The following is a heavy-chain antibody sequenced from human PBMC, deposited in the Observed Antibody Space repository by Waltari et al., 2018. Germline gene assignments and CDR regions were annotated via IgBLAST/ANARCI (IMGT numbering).Heavy chain of an antibody. CDR1: GAPITSYY. J-gene: IGHJ4*02. CDR3: ASDDDYCSGTTCHRQDY. V-gene: IGHV4-4*07. D-gene: IGHD2-15*01. CDR2: IYPSGST. Sequence: VQLQESGPGLVKPSETLSLTCTVSGAPITSYYWNWIRQPAGKGLEWIGRIYPSGSTIYNPSLMSRVTVSVDTSKNQISLKLSSVTAADTAVYFCASDDDYCSGTTCHRQDYWGQGTRVTVSS.